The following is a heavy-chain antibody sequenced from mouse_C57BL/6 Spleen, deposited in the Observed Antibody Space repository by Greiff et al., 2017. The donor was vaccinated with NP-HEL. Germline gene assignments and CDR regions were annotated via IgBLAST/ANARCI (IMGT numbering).Heavy chain of an antibody. J-gene: IGHJ4*01. CDR3: ARAVFYYAMDY. CDR1: GYEFSSYW. Sequence: QVQLQQSGAELVKPGASVKISCKASGYEFSSYWMNWVKQRPGKGLEWIGQIYPGDGDTNYNGKFKGKATLTADKSSSTAYMQLSSLTSEDSAGYFCARAVFYYAMDYWGQGTSVTVSS. V-gene: IGHV1-80*01. CDR2: IYPGDGDT.